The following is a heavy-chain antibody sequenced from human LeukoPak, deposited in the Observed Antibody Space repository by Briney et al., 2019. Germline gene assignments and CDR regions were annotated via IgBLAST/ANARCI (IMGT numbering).Heavy chain of an antibody. J-gene: IGHJ4*02. D-gene: IGHD3-3*01. CDR1: EFTFSSYA. CDR3: ASELPFWSGYVRRYFDY. Sequence: PGGSLRLSCAASEFTFSSYAMYWVRQAPDQGLEWVALISYDGTNKYYADSVKGRFTISRDNSKNTLYLQMNSLRAEDTAVYYCASELPFWSGYVRRYFDYWGQGTLVTVSS. CDR2: ISYDGTNK. V-gene: IGHV3-30*04.